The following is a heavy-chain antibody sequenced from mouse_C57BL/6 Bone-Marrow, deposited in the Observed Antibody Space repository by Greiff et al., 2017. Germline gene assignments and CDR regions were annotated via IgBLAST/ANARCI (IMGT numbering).Heavy chain of an antibody. D-gene: IGHD2-4*01. Sequence: QVQLQQPGAELVKPGASVKLSCKASGYTFTSYWMQWVKQRPGQGLEWIGEIDPSDSYTNYNQKVKGKATLTVDTSSSTAYMQLSSLTSQASAVYYCARAGIYYDSYDYWGQGTTLTVSS. J-gene: IGHJ2*01. CDR3: ARAGIYYDSYDY. CDR2: IDPSDSYT. V-gene: IGHV1-50*01. CDR1: GYTFTSYW.